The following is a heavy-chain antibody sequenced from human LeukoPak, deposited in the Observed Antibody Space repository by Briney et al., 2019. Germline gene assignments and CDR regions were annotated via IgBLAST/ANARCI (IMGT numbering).Heavy chain of an antibody. D-gene: IGHD4/OR15-4a*01. J-gene: IGHJ4*02. CDR1: GFSFTTYP. CDR3: ARLWRGSYPRFFDF. Sequence: PGGSLRLSCAASGFSFTTYPMSWVRQPPGKGLEWVSFIMDNGGRTFYADSVKGRFTISRDNSKNTLYLQMNSLSAEDSAIYYCARLWRGSYPRFFDFWGQGALVTVS. V-gene: IGHV3-23*01. CDR2: IMDNGGRT.